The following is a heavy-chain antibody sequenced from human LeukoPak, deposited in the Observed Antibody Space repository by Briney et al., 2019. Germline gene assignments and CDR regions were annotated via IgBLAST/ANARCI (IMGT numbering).Heavy chain of an antibody. V-gene: IGHV4-4*02. J-gene: IGHJ4*02. CDR1: GGSISSSNW. Sequence: PSETLSLTCGVSGGSISSSNWWSWVRQPPGKGLEWIGEIYHSGSTDYNPSLKSRVTISVDTSKNQFSLKLSSVTAADTAVYYCARGYYDYVWGSYRYIDYWGQGTLVTVSS. D-gene: IGHD3-16*02. CDR3: ARGYYDYVWGSYRYIDY. CDR2: IYHSGST.